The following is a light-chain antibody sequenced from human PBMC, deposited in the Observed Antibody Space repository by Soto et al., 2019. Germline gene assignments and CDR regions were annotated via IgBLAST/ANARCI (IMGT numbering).Light chain of an antibody. CDR3: QQDGSSRYT. V-gene: IGKV3-20*01. J-gene: IGKJ2*01. Sequence: EIVLTQSPGTLSLSPGERATLSCRASQSVSSSYLAWYQQKPGQPPRLLIYGAASRATGIPDRFSGSGSGTDFTLAISRLEPEDLAVYYCQQDGSSRYTVGQGTKLEIK. CDR2: GAA. CDR1: QSVSSSY.